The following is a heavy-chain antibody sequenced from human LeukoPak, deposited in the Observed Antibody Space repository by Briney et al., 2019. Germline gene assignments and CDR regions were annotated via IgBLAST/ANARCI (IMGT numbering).Heavy chain of an antibody. D-gene: IGHD6-13*01. CDR2: AHHSGTT. V-gene: IGHV4-59*01. CDR1: GGSFSVYY. J-gene: IGHJ3*02. Sequence: SETLSLTCTVSGGSFSVYYWNWIRQPPGKGLEWIGFAHHSGTTKYNPSLKSRVTISVDTSESQFSLTLSSVSAADTAIYFCAGYDVGRSWAQAFHIWGRGTMVTVSS. CDR3: AGYDVGRSWAQAFHI.